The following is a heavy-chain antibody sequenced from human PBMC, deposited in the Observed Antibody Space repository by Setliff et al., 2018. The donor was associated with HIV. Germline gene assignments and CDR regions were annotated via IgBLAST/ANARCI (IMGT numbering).Heavy chain of an antibody. CDR1: GGSISSSSYY. CDR3: AKETVVGSQFDP. CDR2: ISVRYNTI. J-gene: IGHJ5*02. V-gene: IGHV3-11*04. Sequence: LSLTCTVSGGSISSSSYYWGWIRQPPGKGLEWVSYISVRYNTIYYADSVKGRFTISRDNAKNSLFLRMNSLRAEDTAVYYCAKETVVGSQFDPRGQGTLVTVPQ. D-gene: IGHD6-19*01.